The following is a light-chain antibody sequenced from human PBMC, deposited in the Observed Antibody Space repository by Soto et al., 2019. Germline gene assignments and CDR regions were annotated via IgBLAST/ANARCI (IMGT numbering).Light chain of an antibody. V-gene: IGKV4-1*01. CDR2: WAS. CDR1: QNLLYTSNNKNY. J-gene: IGKJ4*02. CDR3: QQYYSTPPT. Sequence: DIVMTQSPDSLAVSLGERATINCKSSQNLLYTSNNKNYLTWYQQKPGQPPKPLIYWASTRESGVPDRFSGSGSGTDFTLTISRLQAEDAAVYYCQQYYSTPPTFGGGTKVEIK.